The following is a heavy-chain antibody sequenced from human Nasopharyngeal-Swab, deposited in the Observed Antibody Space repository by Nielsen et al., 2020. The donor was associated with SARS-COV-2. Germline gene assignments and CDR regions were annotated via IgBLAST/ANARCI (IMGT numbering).Heavy chain of an antibody. CDR2: IYSGGST. CDR3: ARLGSSSWYANWFDP. Sequence: WIRQPPGKGLEWVSVIYSGGSTYYADSVKGLFTISRDNSKNTLYLQMNSLRAEDTAVYYCARLGSSSWYANWFDPWGQGTLVTVSS. V-gene: IGHV3-53*01. D-gene: IGHD6-13*01. J-gene: IGHJ5*02.